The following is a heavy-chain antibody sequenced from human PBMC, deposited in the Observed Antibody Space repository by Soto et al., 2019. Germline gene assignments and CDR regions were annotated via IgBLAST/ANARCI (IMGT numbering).Heavy chain of an antibody. CDR1: GGSFSGYY. D-gene: IGHD2-15*01. V-gene: IGHV4-34*01. CDR3: ARELLGY. Sequence: QVQLQQWGAGLLKPSETLSLTCAVYGGSFSGYYWSWIRQPPGKGLEWLGEINHSGSANYNPSLKSRVTISVHTSKNQFSLKLSSVTAADTAVYYCARELLGYWGQGTLVTVSS. J-gene: IGHJ4*02. CDR2: INHSGSA.